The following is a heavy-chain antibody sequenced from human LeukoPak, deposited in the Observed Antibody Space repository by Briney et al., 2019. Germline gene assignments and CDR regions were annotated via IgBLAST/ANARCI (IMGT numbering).Heavy chain of an antibody. D-gene: IGHD3-10*01. V-gene: IGHV3-23*01. CDR2: ISGSGGST. Sequence: GGSLRLSCAASGFTFSSYAMSWVRQAPGKGLEWVSAISGSGGSTYYADSVKGRFTISRDNSKNTPYLQMNSLRAEDTAVYYCAKDLGGSGSYSGYFDYWGQGTLVTVSS. CDR1: GFTFSSYA. CDR3: AKDLGGSGSYSGYFDY. J-gene: IGHJ4*02.